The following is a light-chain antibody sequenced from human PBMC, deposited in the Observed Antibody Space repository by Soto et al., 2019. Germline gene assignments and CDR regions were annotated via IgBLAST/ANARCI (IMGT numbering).Light chain of an antibody. CDR1: NIGTKS. Sequence: SYELTQTPSVSVAPGQTARLACGGNNIGTKSVHWYQQKPGQAPVLVVYDDGDRPSGIPERFSGSNSGNTATLTISRVEAGDEADYYCQVWDTSSDHVVFGGGTKLTVL. CDR2: DDG. CDR3: QVWDTSSDHVV. J-gene: IGLJ2*01. V-gene: IGLV3-21*02.